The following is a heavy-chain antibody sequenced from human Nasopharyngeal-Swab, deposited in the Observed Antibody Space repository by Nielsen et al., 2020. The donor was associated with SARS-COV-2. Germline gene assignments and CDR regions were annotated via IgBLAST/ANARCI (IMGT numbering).Heavy chain of an antibody. CDR3: ARDGIAVADYYYYYGMDV. Sequence: GESLKISCAASGFTFSSYAMSWVRQAPGKGLEWVANIKQDGSEKYYVDSVKGRFTISRDNAKNSLYLQMNSLRAEDTAVYYCARDGIAVADYYYYYGMDVWGQGTTVTVSS. V-gene: IGHV3-7*01. CDR1: GFTFSSYA. CDR2: IKQDGSEK. D-gene: IGHD6-19*01. J-gene: IGHJ6*02.